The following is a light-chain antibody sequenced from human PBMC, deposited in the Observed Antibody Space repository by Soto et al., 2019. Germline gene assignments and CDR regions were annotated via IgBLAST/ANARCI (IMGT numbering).Light chain of an antibody. Sequence: DIPMTQSPSSLSASVGDRVTITCRASQSISSYLNWYQQKPGKAPKLLICAASSLQSGVPSRFSGSGSGTDFTLTISSLQPEDFATYYCQQSYSTPWTFGQGTKVEIK. CDR3: QQSYSTPWT. CDR1: QSISSY. CDR2: AAS. V-gene: IGKV1-39*01. J-gene: IGKJ1*01.